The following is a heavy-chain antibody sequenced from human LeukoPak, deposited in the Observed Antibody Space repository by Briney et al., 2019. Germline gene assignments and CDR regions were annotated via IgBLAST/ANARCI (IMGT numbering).Heavy chain of an antibody. J-gene: IGHJ4*02. D-gene: IGHD1-26*01. CDR3: AKDLGWELPAEAY. Sequence: GGSLRLSCVASGFTFEKNVMNWVRQAPGKGLEWLATIYGIGVSISYADSVKGRFTISRDNTNNTLYLQMIRLSVEDSAMYFCAKDLGWELPAEAYWGQGILVTVSS. CDR2: IYGIGVSI. CDR1: GFTFEKNV. V-gene: IGHV3-23*01.